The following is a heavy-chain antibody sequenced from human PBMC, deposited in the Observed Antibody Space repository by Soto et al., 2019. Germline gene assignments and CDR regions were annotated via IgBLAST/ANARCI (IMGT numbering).Heavy chain of an antibody. Sequence: SQTLSLTCAISGDSVSSNSAAWNWIRQSPSRGLEWLGRTYYRSKWYNDYAVPVKSRITINPDTSKNQFSLQLNSVTPEDTAVYYCARDPITMVRGDYYYYGMDVWGQGTTVTVSS. CDR2: TYYRSKWYN. D-gene: IGHD3-10*01. J-gene: IGHJ6*02. V-gene: IGHV6-1*01. CDR1: GDSVSSNSAA. CDR3: ARDPITMVRGDYYYYGMDV.